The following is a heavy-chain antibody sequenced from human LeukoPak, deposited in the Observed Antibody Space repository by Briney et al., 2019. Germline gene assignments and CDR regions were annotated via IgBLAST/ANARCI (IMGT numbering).Heavy chain of an antibody. CDR1: GFTFSAYA. V-gene: IGHV3-23*01. CDR3: AKYTPGNYYGSGSLFDY. Sequence: GGSLRLSCAASGFTFSAYAMSWVRQAPGKGLEWVSAITGSGDDTYYADSVKGRFTISRDSSRNTLYLQMNSLRAEDTAVYYCAKYTPGNYYGSGSLFDYWGQGALVTVSS. CDR2: ITGSGDDT. D-gene: IGHD3-10*01. J-gene: IGHJ4*02.